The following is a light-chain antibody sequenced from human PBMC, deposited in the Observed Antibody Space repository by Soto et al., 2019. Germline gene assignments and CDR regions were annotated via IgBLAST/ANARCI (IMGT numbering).Light chain of an antibody. CDR1: SSDVGGYNY. CDR2: DVS. CDR3: SSYTSSSTYV. J-gene: IGLJ1*01. V-gene: IGLV2-14*01. Sequence: SALAQPASVSGSPGQSITISCTGTSSDVGGYNYVSWYQQHPGKAPKLMIYDVSNRPSGVSNRFSGSKSGNTASLTISGLQAEDDADYYCSSYTSSSTYVFGTGTKVTVL.